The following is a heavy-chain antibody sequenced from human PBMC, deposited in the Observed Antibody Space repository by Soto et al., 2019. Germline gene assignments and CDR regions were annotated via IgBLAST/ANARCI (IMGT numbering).Heavy chain of an antibody. Sequence: QLQLQESGSGLVKPSRTLSLTCIVSGGSISSGDYSWNWIRQPPGKGLQWIGYISPSGTTYYNPSLKSRVIISLDRSKNHFSLTLSSVTAADTAVYYCSRSPALVRQYFDSWGHETLVTVSA. CDR3: SRSPALVRQYFDS. CDR1: GGSISSGDYS. V-gene: IGHV4-30-2*01. CDR2: ISPSGTT. D-gene: IGHD5-18*01. J-gene: IGHJ4*01.